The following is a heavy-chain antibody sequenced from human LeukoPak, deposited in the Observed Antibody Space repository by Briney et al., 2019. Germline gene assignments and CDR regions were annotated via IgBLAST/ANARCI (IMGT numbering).Heavy chain of an antibody. CDR1: GFTFSSYS. CDR2: ISSSSSYI. Sequence: TGGSLRLSCAASGFTFSSYSMNWVRQAPGKGLEWVSSISSSSSYIYYADSVKGRFTISRDNAKNSLYLQMNSLRAEDTAVYYCARSSSSGYLLGYWGQGTLVTVSS. J-gene: IGHJ4*02. V-gene: IGHV3-21*01. D-gene: IGHD5-12*01. CDR3: ARSSSSGYLLGY.